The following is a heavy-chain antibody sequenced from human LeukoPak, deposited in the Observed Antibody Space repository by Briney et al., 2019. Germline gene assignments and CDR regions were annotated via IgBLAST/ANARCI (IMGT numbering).Heavy chain of an antibody. D-gene: IGHD3-16*01. CDR2: IYYSGST. CDR1: GGSISSYY. Sequence: PSETLSLTCTVSGGSISSYYWSWIRQPPGKGLEWIGYIYYSGSTNYNPSLKSRVTISVDTSKNQFSLKLSSVTAADTAVYYCARVGAIPGIDPWGQGILVTVSS. J-gene: IGHJ5*02. CDR3: ARVGAIPGIDP. V-gene: IGHV4-59*08.